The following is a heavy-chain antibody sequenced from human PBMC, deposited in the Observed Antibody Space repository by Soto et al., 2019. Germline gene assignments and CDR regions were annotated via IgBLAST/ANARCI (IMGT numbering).Heavy chain of an antibody. CDR2: IYYSGST. J-gene: IGHJ4*02. CDR1: GGSISSGGYY. D-gene: IGHD5-18*01. Sequence: QVQLQESGPGLVKPSQTLSLTCTVSGGSISSGGYYWSWIRQHPGKGLEWIGYIYYSGSTYYNPSLQRRVTISVDTSKNSFSLKLSSVTAADTAVYYCAREVGGAAMVTHWGQGTLVTVSS. CDR3: AREVGGAAMVTH. V-gene: IGHV4-31*03.